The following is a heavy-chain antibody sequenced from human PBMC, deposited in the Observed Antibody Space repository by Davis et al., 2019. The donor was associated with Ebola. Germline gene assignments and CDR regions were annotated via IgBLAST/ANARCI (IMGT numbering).Heavy chain of an antibody. V-gene: IGHV3-11*06. J-gene: IGHJ4*02. CDR1: GFTFSDYY. CDR3: ARDSTMIVVEYYFDY. Sequence: GESLKISCAASGFTFSDYYMSWIRQAPGKGLEWVSYISSSSSYIYYADSVKGRFTISRDNAKNSLYLQMNSLRAEDTAVYYCARDSTMIVVEYYFDYWGQGTLVTVSS. D-gene: IGHD3-22*01. CDR2: ISSSSSYI.